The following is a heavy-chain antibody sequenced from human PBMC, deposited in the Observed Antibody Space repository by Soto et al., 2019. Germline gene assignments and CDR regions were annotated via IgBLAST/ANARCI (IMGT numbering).Heavy chain of an antibody. J-gene: IGHJ3*02. Sequence: ASVKVSCKASGYTFTSYAMHWVRQAPGQRLEWMGWINAGNGNTKYSQKFQGRVTITRDTSASTAYMELSSLRSEDTAVYYCARDMYYYDSSGYLDGGAFDIWGQGTMVTVSS. CDR3: ARDMYYYDSSGYLDGGAFDI. V-gene: IGHV1-3*01. CDR2: INAGNGNT. CDR1: GYTFTSYA. D-gene: IGHD3-22*01.